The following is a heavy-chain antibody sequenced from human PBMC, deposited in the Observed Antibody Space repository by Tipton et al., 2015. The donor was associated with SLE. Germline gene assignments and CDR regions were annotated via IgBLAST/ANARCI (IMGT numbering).Heavy chain of an antibody. D-gene: IGHD3-22*01. CDR2: IYDTGNT. V-gene: IGHV4-39*01. Sequence: TLSLTCTVSGGSISSSSYDCGWIRQPPGKGLEWIGSIYDTGNTYYNPSLKSRVTISEDTSRNQFSLKLTFVTAADTAVYYCVGWGSSGYYYGFDYWGQGTLVTVSS. CDR3: VGWGSSGYYYGFDY. CDR1: GGSISSSSYD. J-gene: IGHJ4*02.